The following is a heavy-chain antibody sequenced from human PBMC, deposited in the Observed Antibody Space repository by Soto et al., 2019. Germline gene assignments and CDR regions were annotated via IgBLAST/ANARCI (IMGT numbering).Heavy chain of an antibody. CDR2: IRSKAYGGTT. CDR3: TSEKLRFFDGLPAAFAR. V-gene: IGHV3-49*03. D-gene: IGHD3-9*01. J-gene: IGHJ4*02. Sequence: EVQLVESGGGLVQPGRSLRLSCTASGFTFGDYAMSWFRQAPGKGLEWVGFIRSKAYGGTTEYAASVKGRFTISRDDTKTIAYLKMNSLKTEDTAVYYCTSEKLRFFDGLPAAFARGGQGTLFTASS. CDR1: GFTFGDYA.